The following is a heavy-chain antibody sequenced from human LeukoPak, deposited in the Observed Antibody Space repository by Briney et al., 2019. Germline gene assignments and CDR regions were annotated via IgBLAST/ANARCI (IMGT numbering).Heavy chain of an antibody. CDR1: GLNVSGTQ. D-gene: IGHD3-16*01. Sequence: QTGGSLTLSHGASGLNVSGTQMTWVRHQPRKGMEWVATDYQDGTEKHFLDSVEGRFTISTDNAKKSVYLQMGSLRPEDTAVYFCVRGAWYFQYWGQGTLVTVS. CDR3: VRGAWYFQY. CDR2: DYQDGTEK. V-gene: IGHV3-7*04. J-gene: IGHJ4*02.